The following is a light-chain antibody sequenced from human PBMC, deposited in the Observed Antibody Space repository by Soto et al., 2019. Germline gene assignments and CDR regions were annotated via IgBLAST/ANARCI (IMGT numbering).Light chain of an antibody. CDR3: QQYNTWHPYT. Sequence: EIVMTQAPANLSVSPGERATLSCRASQSVSSNLAWYQQKPGQGPRLLIYGASTRATSIPARFSGSRSGTEFPLPLTSLLSEDFAVYYCQQYNTWHPYTFGERTQLEIQ. CDR1: QSVSSN. CDR2: GAS. V-gene: IGKV3-15*01. J-gene: IGKJ2*01.